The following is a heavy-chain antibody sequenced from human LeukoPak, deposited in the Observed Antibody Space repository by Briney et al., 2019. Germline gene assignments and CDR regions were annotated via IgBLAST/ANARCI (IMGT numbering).Heavy chain of an antibody. V-gene: IGHV1-8*03. D-gene: IGHD2-2*01. CDR3: ARGLPLGYCRSTSCNYAFGY. CDR1: GYTFTRYD. CDR2: MIPNSGNT. Sequence: ASVKVSCKASGYTFTRYDINWVRQATGQGLEWMGWMIPNSGNTGYAQKFQGRVTITRNTSISTAYMELSSLRSEDTAWSYCARGLPLGYCRSTSCNYAFGYWGQGALRTASP. J-gene: IGHJ4*02.